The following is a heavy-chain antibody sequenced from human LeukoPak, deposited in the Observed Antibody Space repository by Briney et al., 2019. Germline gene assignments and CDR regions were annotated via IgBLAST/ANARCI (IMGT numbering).Heavy chain of an antibody. CDR3: AREPIAAAGFPYYYYYYMDV. V-gene: IGHV4-61*09. Sequence: SETLSLTCTVSGASLTSSTYYWGWIRQPAGKGLEWIGQIYPSGSANYNPSLKSRVTISVDTSKKQVSLKVSSLTAADTAVYYCAREPIAAAGFPYYYYYYMDVWGKGTTVTVSS. CDR2: IYPSGSA. J-gene: IGHJ6*03. CDR1: GASLTSSTYY. D-gene: IGHD6-13*01.